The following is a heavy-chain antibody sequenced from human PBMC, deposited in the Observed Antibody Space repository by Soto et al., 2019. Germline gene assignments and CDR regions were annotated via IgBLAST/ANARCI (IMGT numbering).Heavy chain of an antibody. CDR3: ARAREVVAAPLYYFDY. V-gene: IGHV4-59*01. Sequence: PSETLSLTCTVSGGSISSYYWSWIRQPPGKGLEWIGYIYYSGSTNYNPSLKSRVTISVDTSKNQFSLKLSSVTAADTAVYYCARAREVVAAPLYYFDYWGQGTLVTVSS. D-gene: IGHD2-15*01. J-gene: IGHJ4*02. CDR2: IYYSGST. CDR1: GGSISSYY.